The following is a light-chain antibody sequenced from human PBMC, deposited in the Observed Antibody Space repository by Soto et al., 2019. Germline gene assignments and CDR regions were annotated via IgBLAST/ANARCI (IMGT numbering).Light chain of an antibody. CDR3: QQYGSSRT. CDR1: QSVSSSY. CDR2: GAS. Sequence: EIVLTQSPGTLSLSPGERATLSCRASQSVSSSYLAWYQQKPGQAPKLLIYGASSRATGIPDRFSGSGSGTDFTLTISRLEPEDFAVCYCQQYGSSRTFGPGTKVDIK. J-gene: IGKJ3*01. V-gene: IGKV3-20*01.